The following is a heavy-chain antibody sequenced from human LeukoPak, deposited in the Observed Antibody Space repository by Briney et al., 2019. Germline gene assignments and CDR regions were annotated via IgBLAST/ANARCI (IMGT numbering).Heavy chain of an antibody. CDR3: VKDRCDRTTCPEV. V-gene: IGHV3-23*01. CDR2: ISGSGGST. CDR1: GFTFSTYA. J-gene: IGHJ4*02. Sequence: GGSLRLSCAASGFTFSTYAMTWVRQAPGEGLEWVSGISGSGGSTYYTDSVKGRFTISRDNSMNTLHLQMSSLRAEDTALYYCVKDRCDRTTCPEVWGQGTLVTVSS. D-gene: IGHD2-2*01.